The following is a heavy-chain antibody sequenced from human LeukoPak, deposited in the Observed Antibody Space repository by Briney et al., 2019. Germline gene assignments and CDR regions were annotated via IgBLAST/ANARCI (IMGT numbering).Heavy chain of an antibody. CDR1: GYTFTNYD. D-gene: IGHD2-2*01. Sequence: ASVKVSCKASGYTFTNYDINWGRQATGQGLEWMGWMNPNTGNTGYAQKFQGRVTMTRNTPISTAYMELSSLRSEDTAIYYCARVNCSSTSCRSKFLDYWGQGTLVTVSS. CDR2: MNPNTGNT. CDR3: ARVNCSSTSCRSKFLDY. J-gene: IGHJ4*02. V-gene: IGHV1-8*01.